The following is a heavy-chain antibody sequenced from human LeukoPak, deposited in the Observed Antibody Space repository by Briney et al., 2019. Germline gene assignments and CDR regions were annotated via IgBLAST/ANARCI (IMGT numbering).Heavy chain of an antibody. CDR3: AREGVGYCSGGSCHGGFWYYYMDV. CDR1: GDSLSSGSYY. V-gene: IGHV4-61*02. CDR2: IYTSGST. D-gene: IGHD2-15*01. J-gene: IGHJ6*03. Sequence: SETLSLTCTVSGDSLSSGSYYWSWIRQPAGKGLEWIGRIYTSGSTNYNPSLKSRVTISVDTSKNQFSLKLSSVTAADTAVYYCAREGVGYCSGGSCHGGFWYYYMDVWGKGTTVTVSS.